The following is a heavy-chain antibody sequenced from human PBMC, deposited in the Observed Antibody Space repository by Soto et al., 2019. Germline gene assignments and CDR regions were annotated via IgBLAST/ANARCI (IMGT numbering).Heavy chain of an antibody. V-gene: IGHV1-8*01. CDR1: GYTFTSYD. CDR2: MNPNSGNT. J-gene: IGHJ4*02. D-gene: IGHD3-9*01. CDR3: ARGDMFTWYLDD. Sequence: ASVKVSCKASGYTFTSYDINWVRQATGQGLEWMGWMNPNSGNTGYAQKFQGRVTMTRNTSISTAYMELSSLRSEDTAVYYCARGDMFTWYLDDWGQGTLVTVSS.